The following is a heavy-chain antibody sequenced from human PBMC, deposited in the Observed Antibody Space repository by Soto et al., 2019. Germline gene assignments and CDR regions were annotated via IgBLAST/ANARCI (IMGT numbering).Heavy chain of an antibody. J-gene: IGHJ6*02. CDR2: IIPIFPTP. Sequence: QVQLVQSGAEVKKPGSSVTVSCKASGGTFGNSAISWVRQAPGQGLEWMGGIIPIFPTPDYAQKCQGRVTITRNHTTDTVYMELTRQRSDDTSVYYCGRDKARQQLGGNYYYGIDVWGQGTTVTVSS. CDR1: GGTFGNSA. D-gene: IGHD6-6*01. CDR3: GRDKARQQLGGNYYYGIDV. V-gene: IGHV1-69*05.